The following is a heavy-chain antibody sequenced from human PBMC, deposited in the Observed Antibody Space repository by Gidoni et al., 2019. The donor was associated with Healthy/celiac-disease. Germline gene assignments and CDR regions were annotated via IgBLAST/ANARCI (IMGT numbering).Heavy chain of an antibody. V-gene: IGHV3-21*01. J-gene: IGHJ4*02. CDR2: ISSSSSYI. CDR1: GFTFSSYS. Sequence: SCAASGFTFSSYSMNWVRQAPGKGLEWVSSISSSSSYIYYADSVKGRFTISRDNAKNSLYLQMNSLRAEDTAVYYCASDPLYYDSSGYPPGRVDYWGQGTLVTVSS. D-gene: IGHD3-22*01. CDR3: ASDPLYYDSSGYPPGRVDY.